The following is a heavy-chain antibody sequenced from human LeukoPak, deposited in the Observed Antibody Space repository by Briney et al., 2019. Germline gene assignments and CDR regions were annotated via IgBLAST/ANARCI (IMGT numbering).Heavy chain of an antibody. CDR1: GGSINSGSYY. Sequence: SQTLSLTCTVSGGSINSGSYYWSWIRQPAGKGLEWIGRVYTRGSTDYNPSLKSRVTISIDTSKNQFSLKMRSVTAADTAVYYCARTSSRGYDILTGYYATAVKEYTDVWGRGTTVTISS. D-gene: IGHD3-9*01. J-gene: IGHJ6*03. CDR3: ARTSSRGYDILTGYYATAVKEYTDV. V-gene: IGHV4-61*02. CDR2: VYTRGST.